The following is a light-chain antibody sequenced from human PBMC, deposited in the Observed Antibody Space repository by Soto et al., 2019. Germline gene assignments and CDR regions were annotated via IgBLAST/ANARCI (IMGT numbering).Light chain of an antibody. V-gene: IGLV2-14*03. CDR3: SSYTGSNTLV. Sequence: QSVLTQPASVSGSPGQSITISCTGTSSDVGSYNYVSWYQQHPGKAPKLMIYDVTNRPSGVSDRFSGSKSGNTASLTISGLQAEDEGDYYCSSYTGSNTLVFGGGTQLTVL. CDR2: DVT. J-gene: IGLJ2*01. CDR1: SSDVGSYNY.